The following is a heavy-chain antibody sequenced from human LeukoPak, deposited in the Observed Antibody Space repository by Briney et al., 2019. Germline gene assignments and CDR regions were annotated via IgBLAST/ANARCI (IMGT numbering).Heavy chain of an antibody. CDR1: GFTFGSYA. CDR3: ARDLGGYDMSYFDY. V-gene: IGHV3-30-3*01. J-gene: IGHJ4*02. Sequence: GRSLRLSCAASGFTFGSYAMHWVRQAPGKGLEWVAVISYDGSNKYYADSVKGRFTISRDNSKNTLYLQMNSLRAEDTAVYYCARDLGGYDMSYFDYWGQGTLVTVSS. CDR2: ISYDGSNK. D-gene: IGHD5-12*01.